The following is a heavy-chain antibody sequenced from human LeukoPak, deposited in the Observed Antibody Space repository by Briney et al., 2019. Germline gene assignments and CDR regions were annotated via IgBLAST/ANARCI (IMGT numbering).Heavy chain of an antibody. J-gene: IGHJ3*02. CDR2: IYYSGST. Sequence: SETLSLTCTVSGGSISSSSYYWGWIRQPPGKGLEWIGSIYYSGSTYYNPSLKSRVTISVDTSKNQFSLKLSSVTAADTAVYYCAGSTSGSYWGVYAFDIWGQGTMVTVSS. CDR1: GGSISSSSYY. CDR3: AGSTSGSYWGVYAFDI. V-gene: IGHV4-39*07. D-gene: IGHD1-26*01.